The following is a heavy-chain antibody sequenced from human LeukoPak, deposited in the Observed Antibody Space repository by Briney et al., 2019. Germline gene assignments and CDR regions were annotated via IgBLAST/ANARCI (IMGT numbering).Heavy chain of an antibody. CDR2: IYYSGST. CDR1: GGSISSGGYY. J-gene: IGHJ4*02. D-gene: IGHD1-20*01. V-gene: IGHV4-31*03. Sequence: PSETLSLTCTVSGGSISSGGYYWSWIRQHPGKGLEWIGYIYYSGSTYYNPSLKSRVTISVDTSKNQFSLKLSSVTAADTAVYYCARGITGTTCVMGLDYFDYWGQGTLVTVSS. CDR3: ARGITGTTCVMGLDYFDY.